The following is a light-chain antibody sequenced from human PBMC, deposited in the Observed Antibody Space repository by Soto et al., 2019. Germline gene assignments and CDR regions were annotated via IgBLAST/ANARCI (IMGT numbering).Light chain of an antibody. J-gene: IGKJ4*01. Sequence: EIVMTQSPATLSVSPGERATLSCRANQSVYSTLAWYQQKPGQAPSLLIYHASTRATGIPARFSGTGSGTEFTLTISSLQSEDFAVYYCQQHNKCPLTFGGGTKLEIK. CDR3: QQHNKCPLT. V-gene: IGKV3-15*01. CDR1: QSVYST. CDR2: HAS.